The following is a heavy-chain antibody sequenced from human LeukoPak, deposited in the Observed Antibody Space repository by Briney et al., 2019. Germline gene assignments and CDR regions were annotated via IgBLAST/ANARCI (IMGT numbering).Heavy chain of an antibody. CDR1: GGTFSSYA. J-gene: IGHJ6*03. CDR2: IIPIFGTA. V-gene: IGHV1-69*13. D-gene: IGHD6-19*01. Sequence: GASVKVSCKASGGTFSSYAISWVRQAPGQGLEWMGGIIPIFGTANYAQKFQGRVTITADESTSTAYMELSSLRSEDTAVYYCALLPGYSSGWYYYYYYMDVWGKGTTVTISS. CDR3: ALLPGYSSGWYYYYYYMDV.